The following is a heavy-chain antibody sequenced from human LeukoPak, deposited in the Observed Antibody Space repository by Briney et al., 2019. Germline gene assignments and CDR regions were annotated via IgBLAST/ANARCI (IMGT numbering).Heavy chain of an antibody. J-gene: IGHJ6*02. Sequence: GRSLRLSCAASGFTFSSYGMHWVRQAPGKGLEWVAVISYDGSNKYYADSVKGRFTISRDNSKNTLYLQMNSLRAEDMAVYYCAKDSSSWGYGMDVWGQGTTVTVSS. V-gene: IGHV3-30*18. CDR3: AKDSSSWGYGMDV. CDR2: ISYDGSNK. CDR1: GFTFSSYG. D-gene: IGHD6-13*01.